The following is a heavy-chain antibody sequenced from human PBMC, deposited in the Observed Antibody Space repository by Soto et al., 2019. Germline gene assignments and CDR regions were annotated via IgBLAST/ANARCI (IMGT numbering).Heavy chain of an antibody. Sequence: QVQLVESGGGVVQPGRSLRLSCAASGFTFSSYGMHWVRQAPGKGLEWVAVISYDGSTKYYADSVKGRFTVSRDSSKNTLFLQMNSLRTEDTAVYYCGKGIYTWKYVGYWGQGTLVSVSS. D-gene: IGHD1-7*01. V-gene: IGHV3-30*18. CDR3: GKGIYTWKYVGY. J-gene: IGHJ4*02. CDR2: ISYDGSTK. CDR1: GFTFSSYG.